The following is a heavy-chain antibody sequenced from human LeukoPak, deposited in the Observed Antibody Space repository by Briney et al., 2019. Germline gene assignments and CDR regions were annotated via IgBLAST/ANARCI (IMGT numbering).Heavy chain of an antibody. CDR3: AKLQWEPPDH. CDR1: GFNFASNW. V-gene: IGHV3-74*01. Sequence: PGGSLRLSCAASGFNFASNWMHWVRQTPGKGLMWVSRINSGGSGTSYAGPVKGRFTVSRDDAKNLLYLQLNSLRAEDTAVYYCAKLQWEPPDHWGQGTLVTVSS. D-gene: IGHD1-26*01. J-gene: IGHJ4*02. CDR2: INSGGSGT.